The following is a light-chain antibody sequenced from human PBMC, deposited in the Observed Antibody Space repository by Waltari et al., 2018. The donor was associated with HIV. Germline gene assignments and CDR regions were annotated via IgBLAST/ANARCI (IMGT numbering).Light chain of an antibody. CDR1: RIGSKS. J-gene: IGLJ2*01. CDR3: QVWEITDDHVV. Sequence: SYVLTQLPSVSVAPGQTARITCGGSRIGSKSVHWYQQKPGQAPVLVVQDDSDRPSRIPERFSGSNSGDTATLAISKVEAGDEADYYCQVWEITDDHVVFGGGTKLTVL. CDR2: DDS. V-gene: IGLV3-21*02.